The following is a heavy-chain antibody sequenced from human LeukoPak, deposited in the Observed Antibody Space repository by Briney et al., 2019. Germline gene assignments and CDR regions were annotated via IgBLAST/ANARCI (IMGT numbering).Heavy chain of an antibody. CDR3: ARRSSWRRDIVVVPAAQARHYFDY. CDR1: GGSFSGYY. J-gene: IGHJ4*02. Sequence: SETLSLTCAVYGGSFSGYYWSWIRQPPGKGLEWMGEINHSGSTNYNPSLKSRVTISVDTSKNQFSLKLSSVTAADTAVYYCARRSSWRRDIVVVPAAQARHYFDYWGQGTLVTVSS. V-gene: IGHV4-34*01. D-gene: IGHD2-2*01. CDR2: INHSGST.